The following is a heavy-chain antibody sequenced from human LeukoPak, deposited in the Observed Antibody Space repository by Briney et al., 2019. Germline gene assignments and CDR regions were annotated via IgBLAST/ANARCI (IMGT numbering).Heavy chain of an antibody. J-gene: IGHJ3*02. CDR1: GFTFSSYG. CDR2: ISYDGSNK. Sequence: PGGSLRLSCAASGFTFSSYGMHWVRQAPGKGLEWVAVISYDGSNKYYADSVKGRFTISRDNSKNTLYLQMNSLRAEDTAVYYCAKDRMGYCSGGSCLDAFDIWGQGTMVTVSS. CDR3: AKDRMGYCSGGSCLDAFDI. V-gene: IGHV3-30*18. D-gene: IGHD2-15*01.